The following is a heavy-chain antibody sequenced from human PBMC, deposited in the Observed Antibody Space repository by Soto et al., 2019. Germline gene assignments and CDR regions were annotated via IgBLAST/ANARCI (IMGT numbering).Heavy chain of an antibody. V-gene: IGHV4-39*01. J-gene: IGHJ4*02. CDR1: GGTISSSSYY. CDR3: ASLAVTNGGGYIXY. CDR2: IYYSGST. Sequence: PSETLSLTCTVSGGTISSSSYYWGWIRQPPGKGLEWIGSIYYSGSTYYNPSLKSRVTISVDTSKNQFSLKLSSVTAADTAVYYCASLAVTNGGGYIXYWGQGTLVXVSS. D-gene: IGHD2-8*01.